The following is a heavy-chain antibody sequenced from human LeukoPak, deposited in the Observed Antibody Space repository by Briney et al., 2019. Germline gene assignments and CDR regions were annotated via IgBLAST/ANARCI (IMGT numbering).Heavy chain of an antibody. J-gene: IGHJ1*01. D-gene: IGHD3-22*01. V-gene: IGHV1-46*01. Sequence: ASVKVSCKASGGTFSSYAISWVRQAPGQGLEWMGIINPSGGSTSYAQKFQGRVTMTRDTSTSTVYMELSSLRSEDTAVYYCARAERNYYDSSGYYSEYFQHWGQGTLVTVSS. CDR2: INPSGGST. CDR1: GGTFSSYA. CDR3: ARAERNYYDSSGYYSEYFQH.